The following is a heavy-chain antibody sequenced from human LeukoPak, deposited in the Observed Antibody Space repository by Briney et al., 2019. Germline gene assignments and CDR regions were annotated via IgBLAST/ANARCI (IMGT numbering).Heavy chain of an antibody. CDR1: GFIVSSNY. J-gene: IGHJ4*02. CDR2: IYSGGST. V-gene: IGHV3-53*05. Sequence: GGSLRLSCAASGFIVSSNYMSWVRQAPGKGLEWVSVIYSGGSTYYADSVKGRFTISRDNSKNTLYLHMNSLRAEDTAIYYCAKDLYGDPTAGIGFWGQGTLVTVSS. CDR3: AKDLYGDPTAGIGF. D-gene: IGHD4-17*01.